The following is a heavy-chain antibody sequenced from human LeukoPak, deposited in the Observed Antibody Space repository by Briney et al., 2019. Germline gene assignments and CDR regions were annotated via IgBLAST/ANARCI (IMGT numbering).Heavy chain of an antibody. CDR2: INPNSGGT. CDR3: ARDINSSGPDSGFDY. CDR1: GYTFTDYY. J-gene: IGHJ4*02. Sequence: ASVKVSCKASGYTFTDYYMHWVRQAPGQGLQWMGWINPNSGGTNYAQKFQGRVTMTRDTSISTAYMELSRLRSDDTAVYYCARDINSSGPDSGFDYWGQGTLVTVSS. D-gene: IGHD3-22*01. V-gene: IGHV1-2*02.